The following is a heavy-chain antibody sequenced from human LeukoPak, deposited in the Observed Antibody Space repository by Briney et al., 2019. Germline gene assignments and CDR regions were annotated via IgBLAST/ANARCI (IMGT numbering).Heavy chain of an antibody. Sequence: SETLSLTCAVSGYSISSGYYWGWIPQPPGKGLEWIGSIYHSGSTYYNPSLKSRVTISVDTSKNQFSLKLSSVTAADTAVYYCAREGYDISDVLGFDYWGQGTLVTVSS. CDR3: AREGYDISDVLGFDY. V-gene: IGHV4-38-2*02. D-gene: IGHD3-9*01. CDR2: IYHSGST. J-gene: IGHJ4*02. CDR1: GYSISSGYY.